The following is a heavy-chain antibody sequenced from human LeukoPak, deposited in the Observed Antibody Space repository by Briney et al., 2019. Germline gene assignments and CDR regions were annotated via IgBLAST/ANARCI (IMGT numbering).Heavy chain of an antibody. D-gene: IGHD3-10*01. CDR1: GFTFSSYS. Sequence: GGSLRLSCAASGFTFSSYSMNWVRQAPGKGLEWVSSISSSSSYIYYADSVKGRLTISRDNAKNSLYLQMNSLRAEDTAVYYCARDFRAVGSIWGQGTMVTVSS. J-gene: IGHJ3*02. V-gene: IGHV3-21*01. CDR3: ARDFRAVGSI. CDR2: ISSSSSYI.